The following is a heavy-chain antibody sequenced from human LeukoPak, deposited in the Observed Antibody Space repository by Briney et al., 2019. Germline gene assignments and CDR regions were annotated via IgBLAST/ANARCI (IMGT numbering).Heavy chain of an antibody. CDR3: ASRTYSSGWWNWFDP. J-gene: IGHJ5*02. CDR2: ISDSGGST. CDR1: GLTFSSYG. Sequence: GGSLRLSCAASGLTFSSYGMSWVRQAPGKGLEWVSTISDSGGSTYYADSVKGRFTISRDNSKNTLYLQMNSLRAEDTAVYYCASRTYSSGWWNWFDPWGQGTLVTVSS. D-gene: IGHD6-19*01. V-gene: IGHV3-23*01.